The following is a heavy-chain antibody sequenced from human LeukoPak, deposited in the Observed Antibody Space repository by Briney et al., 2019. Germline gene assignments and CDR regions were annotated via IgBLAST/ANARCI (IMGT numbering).Heavy chain of an antibody. CDR1: GFTFSSYG. D-gene: IGHD4-17*01. V-gene: IGHV3-33*01. CDR2: IWYDGSNK. Sequence: GGSLRLSCAASGFTFSSYGMHWVRQAPGKGLEWVAVIWYDGSNKYYANSVKGRFTISRDNSKNTLYLQMNNLRADDTAVYYCARDQAVTPLDYWGQGTLVTASS. J-gene: IGHJ4*02. CDR3: ARDQAVTPLDY.